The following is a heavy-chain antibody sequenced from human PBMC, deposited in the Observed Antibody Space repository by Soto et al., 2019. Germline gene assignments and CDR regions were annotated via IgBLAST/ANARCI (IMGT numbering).Heavy chain of an antibody. CDR1: GFTFSSYA. Sequence: QVQLVESGGGVVQPRRSLRLSCAASGFTFSSYAMDWVRQAPGKGLEWVAVISYDGSNKYYADTVKGRFTISRDNSQNTLYLQMNSLRAEDTAVYYCAREVGGYSDYVGYFDLWGRGTLVTVSS. CDR2: ISYDGSNK. V-gene: IGHV3-30-3*01. CDR3: AREVGGYSDYVGYFDL. D-gene: IGHD4-17*01. J-gene: IGHJ2*01.